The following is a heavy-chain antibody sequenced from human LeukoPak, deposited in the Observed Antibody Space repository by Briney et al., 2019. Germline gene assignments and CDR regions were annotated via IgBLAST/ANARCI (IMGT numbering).Heavy chain of an antibody. CDR1: GGSINSYY. J-gene: IGHJ6*03. CDR3: ARTMKGDFWSGYSYYSYYYMDV. V-gene: IGHV4-59*01. Sequence: PSQTLSLTCTVSGGSINSYYWSWIRQPPEKGLEWIGYIYYSGSTNYNPSLKSRVTISVDTSKNQFSLKLNSVTAADTAVYYCARTMKGDFWSGYSYYSYYYMDVWGKGTTVTVSS. D-gene: IGHD3-3*01. CDR2: IYYSGST.